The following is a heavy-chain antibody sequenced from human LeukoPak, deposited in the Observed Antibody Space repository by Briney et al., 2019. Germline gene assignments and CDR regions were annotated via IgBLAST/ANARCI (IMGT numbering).Heavy chain of an antibody. Sequence: GGSLRLSCAASGFTFSSYEMNWVRQAPGKGLEWVSYISSSGSTTYYADSVRGRFTISRDNAKNSLYLQMNSLRAEDTAVYYCARDPRGATTNYAFDIWGQGTMVTVSS. D-gene: IGHD1-1*01. V-gene: IGHV3-48*03. CDR2: ISSSGSTT. CDR3: ARDPRGATTNYAFDI. J-gene: IGHJ3*02. CDR1: GFTFSSYE.